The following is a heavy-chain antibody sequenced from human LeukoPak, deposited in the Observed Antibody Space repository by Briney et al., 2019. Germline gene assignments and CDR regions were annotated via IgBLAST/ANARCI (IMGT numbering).Heavy chain of an antibody. CDR3: TKELHVAVAVADYYFYMDV. Sequence: GSLRLSCAASGFTFSSYAMHWVRQSPGKGLEWLSTNGGGNTTFYADSVKGRFTISRDNSKNTLYLHMDSLRPDDTAIYYCTKELHVAVAVADYYFYMDVWGRGTAVTVSS. D-gene: IGHD6-19*01. CDR2: TNGGGNTT. CDR1: GFTFSSYA. V-gene: IGHV3-23*01. J-gene: IGHJ6*03.